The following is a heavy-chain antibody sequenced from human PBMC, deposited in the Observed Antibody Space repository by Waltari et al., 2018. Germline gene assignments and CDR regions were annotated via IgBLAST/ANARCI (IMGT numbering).Heavy chain of an antibody. D-gene: IGHD6-19*01. Sequence: EVQLVESGGGVVQPGGSLRLSCAASGFTFDDYAMHWVRQAPGKGLEWVSIISGDGGSTYYADSVKGRFTISRDNSKNSLYLQMNSLRTEDTALYYCAKDPSSGWLSRYYYGMDVWGQGTTVTVSS. CDR2: ISGDGGST. CDR1: GFTFDDYA. CDR3: AKDPSSGWLSRYYYGMDV. J-gene: IGHJ6*02. V-gene: IGHV3-43*02.